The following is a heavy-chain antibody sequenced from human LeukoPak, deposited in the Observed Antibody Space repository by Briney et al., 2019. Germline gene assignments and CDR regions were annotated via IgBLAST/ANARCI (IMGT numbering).Heavy chain of an antibody. CDR2: ISSDKGST. V-gene: IGHV3-64*04. D-gene: IGHD1-14*01. CDR1: GFTFSSYA. CDR3: AKEGVANPGYYFDY. J-gene: IGHJ4*02. Sequence: GGSLRLSCSASGFTFSSYAMHWVRQAPGKGLEYVSAISSDKGSTYYADSVKGRFTISRDNSKNTLYLQMNSLRGEDTAVYHCAKEGVANPGYYFDYWGQGTLVTVSS.